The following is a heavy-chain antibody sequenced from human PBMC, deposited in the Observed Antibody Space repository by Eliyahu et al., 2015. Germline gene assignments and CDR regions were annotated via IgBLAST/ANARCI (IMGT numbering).Heavy chain of an antibody. D-gene: IGHD3-10*01. CDR3: VRDSDVDGFDI. V-gene: IGHV3-53*01. Sequence: EVQLVEFGGGLIQPGGSLTLSCAASGFSVSSNYMSWVRQAPGKGLEWVSVFYSGGGTYYEDSVKGRFFISRDNSKNTLYLQMNSLRAEDTAMYYCVRDSDVDGFDIWGQGTMVTVSS. J-gene: IGHJ3*02. CDR1: GFSVSSNY. CDR2: FYSGGGT.